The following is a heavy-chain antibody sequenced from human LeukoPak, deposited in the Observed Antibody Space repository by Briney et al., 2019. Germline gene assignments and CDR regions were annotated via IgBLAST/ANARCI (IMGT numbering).Heavy chain of an antibody. D-gene: IGHD2-2*01. CDR1: GFTFSSYW. CDR2: INGDGSST. V-gene: IGHV3-74*01. Sequence: GGSLRPSCEASGFTFSSYWMHWVRQVPGKGLVWVSRINGDGSSTTCADAVKGRFTISRDNAKNTLYLQMSSLRAEDTAVYYCARRGLVPAFDIWGQGTMVTVAS. J-gene: IGHJ3*02. CDR3: ARRGLVPAFDI.